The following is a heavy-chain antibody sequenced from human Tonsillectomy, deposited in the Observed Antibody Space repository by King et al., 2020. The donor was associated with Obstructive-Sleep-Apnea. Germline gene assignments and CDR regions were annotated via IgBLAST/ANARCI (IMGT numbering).Heavy chain of an antibody. J-gene: IGHJ3*01. CDR3: ARDGSYSSSWYGSAFDF. D-gene: IGHD6-13*01. V-gene: IGHV1-18*01. Sequence: VQLVESGAEVRKPGASVKVSCKASGYTFNAYGFSWVRQAPGQWLEWMGWSSASNGNTNHAQKFQGRVTMTTDTSTTTAYMELRSLRSDDTAVYYCARDGSYSSSWYGSAFDFWGQGTVVTVSS. CDR2: SSASNGNT. CDR1: GYTFNAYG.